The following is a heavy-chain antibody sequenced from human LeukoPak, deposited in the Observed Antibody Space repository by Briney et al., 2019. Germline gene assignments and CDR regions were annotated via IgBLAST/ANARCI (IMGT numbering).Heavy chain of an antibody. Sequence: ASVKVSCKASGYTFNAYYMHWVRQAPGQRPEWVGWINPNSAGTNYAQKFQGRVTVTRDTSISTTFMELSGLRSDDVAVYYCARGLGDFDGDGHTNPFDYWGQGTLVTVSS. J-gene: IGHJ4*02. CDR1: GYTFNAYY. CDR3: ARGLGDFDGDGHTNPFDY. CDR2: INPNSAGT. D-gene: IGHD2-21*01. V-gene: IGHV1-2*02.